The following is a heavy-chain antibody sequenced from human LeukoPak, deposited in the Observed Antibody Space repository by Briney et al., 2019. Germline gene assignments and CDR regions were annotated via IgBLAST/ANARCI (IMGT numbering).Heavy chain of an antibody. J-gene: IGHJ4*02. V-gene: IGHV1-69*13. D-gene: IGHD2/OR15-2a*01. Sequence: GASVKVSCKASGGTFSSYTIIWVRQAPGEGLEWMGGIIPVFGSANYAQKFQGRVTITADESTSTAHMELSSLRSEDTAVYYCASAALIDKYYFDYWGQGSLVTVSS. CDR3: ASAALIDKYYFDY. CDR2: IIPVFGSA. CDR1: GGTFSSYT.